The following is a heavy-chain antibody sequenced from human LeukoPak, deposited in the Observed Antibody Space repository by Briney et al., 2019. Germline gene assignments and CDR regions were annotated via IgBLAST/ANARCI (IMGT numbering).Heavy chain of an antibody. Sequence: GGSLRLSCAASGFTFNNYAMNWVRQAPGKGLEWVSAISGSGGNTYNADSVKGRFTISRDNSKNTLYLQMNSLRAEDTAVYYCATKLRLQQGVTDDAFDIWGQGTMVTVSS. V-gene: IGHV3-23*01. J-gene: IGHJ3*02. CDR2: ISGSGGNT. D-gene: IGHD2-21*02. CDR1: GFTFNNYA. CDR3: ATKLRLQQGVTDDAFDI.